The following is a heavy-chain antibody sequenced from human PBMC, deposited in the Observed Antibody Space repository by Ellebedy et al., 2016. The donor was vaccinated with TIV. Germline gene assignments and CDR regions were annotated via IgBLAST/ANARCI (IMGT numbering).Heavy chain of an antibody. CDR2: IIPILGLT. D-gene: IGHD6-13*01. Sequence: AASVKVSCKASGGTVSRNVISWVRQAPGQGLEWMGRIIPILGLTNYAQKFQDRVTIAADKSTNTAYMELRSLRSEDTAVYYCARDRDSSSWYFGGYYYYGMDVWGQGTTVTVSS. CDR1: GGTVSRNV. J-gene: IGHJ6*02. V-gene: IGHV1-69*04. CDR3: ARDRDSSSWYFGGYYYYGMDV.